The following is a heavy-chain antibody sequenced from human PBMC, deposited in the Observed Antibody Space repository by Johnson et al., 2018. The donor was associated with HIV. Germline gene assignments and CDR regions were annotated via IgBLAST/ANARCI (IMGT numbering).Heavy chain of an antibody. D-gene: IGHD5-18*01. CDR2: IYSGGST. J-gene: IGHJ3*02. CDR3: ARWVDTTFDI. Sequence: VQLVESGGGLVQPGGSLRLACAASGFTVSRNYMSWVRQAPGKGLEWVSVIYSGGSTYYADSGKGRFTISRDNSKNTLYLQMNSLRAEDTAVYYCARWVDTTFDIWGQGTMVTVSS. V-gene: IGHV3-66*01. CDR1: GFTVSRNY.